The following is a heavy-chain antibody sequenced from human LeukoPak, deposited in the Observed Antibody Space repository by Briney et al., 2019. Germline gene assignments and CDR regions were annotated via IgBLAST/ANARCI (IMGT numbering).Heavy chain of an antibody. D-gene: IGHD6-19*01. V-gene: IGHV4-39*07. CDR2: IYYSGST. J-gene: IGHJ6*02. CDR1: GGSISSSSYY. CDR3: ARDCIAVAGINYYYGMDV. Sequence: SETLSLTCTVSGGSISSSSYYWGWIRQPPGKGLEWIGSIYYSGSTYYNPSLKSRVTISVDTSKNQFSLKLSSVTAADTAVYYCARDCIAVAGINYYYGMDVWGQGTTVTVSS.